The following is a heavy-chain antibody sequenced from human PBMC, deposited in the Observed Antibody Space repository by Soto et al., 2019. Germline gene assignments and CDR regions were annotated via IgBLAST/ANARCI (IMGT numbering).Heavy chain of an antibody. CDR2: IYPRDSET. CDR1: GYSFTNYW. V-gene: IGHV5-51*01. D-gene: IGHD1-26*01. J-gene: IGHJ4*02. CDR3: AGVYSGTYYLLDS. Sequence: PGESLKISCKASGYSFTNYWIGWVRQMPGKGLEWMGIIYPRDSETRYSQSFEGQVAISADKSITTAYLHWGSLKASDSAMYYCAGVYSGTYYLLDSWGQGTLVTVSS.